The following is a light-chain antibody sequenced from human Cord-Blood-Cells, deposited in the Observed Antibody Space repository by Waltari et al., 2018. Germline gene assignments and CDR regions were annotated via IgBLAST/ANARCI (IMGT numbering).Light chain of an antibody. Sequence: DIQMTQSPSTLSASVGDRVTITCRASQSISSWLAWYQQKPGKAPMLLIYDASSLESGVPSRFSGSVSGTEFTLTISLLQPDDFATYYCQQYNSYSTFGQGTKVEIK. CDR2: DAS. CDR1: QSISSW. J-gene: IGKJ1*01. V-gene: IGKV1-5*01. CDR3: QQYNSYST.